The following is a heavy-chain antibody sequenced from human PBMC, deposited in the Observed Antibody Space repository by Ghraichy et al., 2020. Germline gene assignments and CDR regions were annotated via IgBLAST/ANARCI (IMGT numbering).Heavy chain of an antibody. J-gene: IGHJ5*02. CDR3: ARQNFGIAVAGPVPLRAGGRGERSGWFDP. V-gene: IGHV4-39*01. Sequence: SQTLSLTCTVSGGSISSSSYYWGWIRQPPGKGLEWIGSIYYSGSTYYNPSLKSRVTISVDTSKNQFSLKLSSVTAADTAVYYCARQNFGIAVAGPVPLRAGGRGERSGWFDPWGQGTLVTVSS. D-gene: IGHD6-19*01. CDR2: IYYSGST. CDR1: GGSISSSSYY.